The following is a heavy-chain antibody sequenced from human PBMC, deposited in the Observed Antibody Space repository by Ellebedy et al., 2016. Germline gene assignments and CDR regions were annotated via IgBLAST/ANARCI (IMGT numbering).Heavy chain of an antibody. V-gene: IGHV3-23*01. D-gene: IGHD3-3*01. CDR3: AKDHWGGYGTGPASQHDS. CDR1: GFTFSSYA. J-gene: IGHJ4*02. CDR2: IRGSDDSI. Sequence: GESLKISCAASGFTFSSYAMSWVRQAPGKGLEWLSSIRGSDDSIYYADSVKGRFTISRDNSKSTLYLQMSRLSAEDTDTYYCAKDHWGGYGTGPASQHDSWGQGTLVTVSS.